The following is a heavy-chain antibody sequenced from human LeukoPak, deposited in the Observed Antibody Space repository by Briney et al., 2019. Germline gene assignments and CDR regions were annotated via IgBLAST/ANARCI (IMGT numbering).Heavy chain of an antibody. D-gene: IGHD4-23*01. CDR1: GYTLTELS. CDR2: FDPEDGET. Sequence: ASVKVSCKVSGYTLTELSMHWVRQAPGKGLEWMGGFDPEDGETIYAQKFQGRVTMTTDTSTSTAYMELRSLRSDDTAVYYCARDGTNYGGNLPFDYWGQGTLVTVSS. J-gene: IGHJ4*02. V-gene: IGHV1-24*01. CDR3: ARDGTNYGGNLPFDY.